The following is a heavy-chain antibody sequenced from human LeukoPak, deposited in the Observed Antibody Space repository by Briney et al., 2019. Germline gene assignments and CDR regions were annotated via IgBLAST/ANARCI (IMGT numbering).Heavy chain of an antibody. Sequence: GGSLRLSCAASGFTFSSYWMHWVRQAPGKGLVWVSFITSDGSSTNYADSVKGRFTISRDNAKNTLYLQMNSLRAEDTAVYYCARSAYFDYGGQGTLVTVS. V-gene: IGHV3-74*01. CDR1: GFTFSSYW. J-gene: IGHJ4*02. CDR2: ITSDGSST. CDR3: ARSAYFDY.